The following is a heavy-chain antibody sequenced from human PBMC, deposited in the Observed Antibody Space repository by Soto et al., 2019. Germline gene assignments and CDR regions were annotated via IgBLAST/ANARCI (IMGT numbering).Heavy chain of an antibody. CDR3: TRDQDPTNEGAAAFDY. Sequence: GGSLRLSCTASGFTFGDYAMSWFRQAPGKGLEWVGFIRSKAYGGTTEYAASVKGRFTISRDDSKSIAYLQMNSLKTEDTAVYYCTRDQDPTNEGAAAFDYWGQGTLVTVSS. D-gene: IGHD1-26*01. J-gene: IGHJ4*02. V-gene: IGHV3-49*03. CDR2: IRSKAYGGTT. CDR1: GFTFGDYA.